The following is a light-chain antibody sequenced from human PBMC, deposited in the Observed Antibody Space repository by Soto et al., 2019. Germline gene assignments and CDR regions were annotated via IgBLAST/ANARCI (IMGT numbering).Light chain of an antibody. J-gene: IGKJ2*01. V-gene: IGKV1-5*03. CDR2: KAS. CDR3: QQYHYFPYT. CDR1: QSIDSW. Sequence: DVQMTQSPSTLSASVRDRVTITCRASQSIDSWLAWYQQKPGKAPKLLIYKASSLESGVPSRFSGSGSGTEFTLPVSSLQPDDFATYYCQQYHYFPYTFGQGTNLENK.